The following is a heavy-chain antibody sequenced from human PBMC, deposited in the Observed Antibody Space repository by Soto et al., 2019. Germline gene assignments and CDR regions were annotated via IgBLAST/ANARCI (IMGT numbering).Heavy chain of an antibody. Sequence: EVQLLESGGGLVQPGGSLRLSCAASGFTFSTYALSWVRQSPGTGLEWVSAISGSGDDTYYTHSVKGRFTISRDNSKNTLSLQMDSLRVEDTATYYCAKVDRYSSGWSYYAPEYYYYGIDVWGQGTTVTVSS. CDR1: GFTFSTYA. CDR2: ISGSGDDT. J-gene: IGHJ6*02. D-gene: IGHD6-19*01. CDR3: AKVDRYSSGWSYYAPEYYYYGIDV. V-gene: IGHV3-23*01.